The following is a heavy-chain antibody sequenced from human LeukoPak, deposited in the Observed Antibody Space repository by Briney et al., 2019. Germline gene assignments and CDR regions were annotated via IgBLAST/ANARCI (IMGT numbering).Heavy chain of an antibody. CDR2: IWYDGSNK. D-gene: IGHD2-15*01. V-gene: IGHV3-33*08. J-gene: IGHJ6*02. CDR3: ARDSAVVQSNYYYYYGMDV. Sequence: QTGGSLRLSCVAYGFSLGDFNMIWVRQAPGKGLEWVAVIWYDGSNKYYADSVKGRFTISRDNSKNTLYLQMNSLRAEDTAVYYCARDSAVVQSNYYYYYGMDVWGQGTTVTVSS. CDR1: GFSLGDFN.